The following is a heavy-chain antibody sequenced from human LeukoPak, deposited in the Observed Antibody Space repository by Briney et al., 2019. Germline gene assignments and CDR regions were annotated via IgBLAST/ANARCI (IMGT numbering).Heavy chain of an antibody. CDR1: GFTFSSYW. D-gene: IGHD1-26*01. V-gene: IGHV3-74*01. Sequence: GGSLRLSCAASGFTFSSYWMHWVRRAPGKGLVWVSRINSDGSDTSYADSVKGRFTISRDNAKNTLYLQMNSLGAGDTAVYYCTRGDFYVGAQDYWGQGTLVAVSS. CDR2: INSDGSDT. CDR3: TRGDFYVGAQDY. J-gene: IGHJ4*02.